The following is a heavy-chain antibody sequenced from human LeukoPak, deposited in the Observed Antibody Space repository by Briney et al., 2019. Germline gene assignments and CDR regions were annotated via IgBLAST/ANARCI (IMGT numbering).Heavy chain of an antibody. CDR1: GGSISSYY. V-gene: IGHV4-59*08. J-gene: IGHJ4*02. CDR3: ARGRSPDY. CDR2: IYYSGST. D-gene: IGHD1-14*01. Sequence: SETLSLTCTVSGGSISSYYWSWIRQPPGKGLEWIGYIYYSGSTYYNPSLKSRVTISVDTSKNQFSLKLSSVTAADTAVYYCARGRSPDYWGQGTLVTVSS.